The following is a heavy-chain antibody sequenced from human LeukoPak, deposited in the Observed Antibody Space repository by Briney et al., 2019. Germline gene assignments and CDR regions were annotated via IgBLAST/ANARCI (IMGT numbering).Heavy chain of an antibody. V-gene: IGHV3-48*03. J-gene: IGHJ6*02. CDR1: GFTFSSYE. Sequence: GGSLRLSCAASGFTFSSYEMNWVRQAPGKGLEWVSYISSSGSTIYYADSVKGRFAISRDNAKNSLYLQMNSLRAEDTAVYYCAGEYGSGTYYYYGMDVWGQGTTVTVSS. CDR2: ISSSGSTI. CDR3: AGEYGSGTYYYYGMDV. D-gene: IGHD3-10*01.